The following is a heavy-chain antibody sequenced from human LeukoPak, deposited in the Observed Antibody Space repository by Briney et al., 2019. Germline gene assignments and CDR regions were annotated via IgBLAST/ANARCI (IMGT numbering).Heavy chain of an antibody. CDR1: GFTFSSYS. CDR2: ISGEGVST. V-gene: IGHV3-43*02. CDR3: AKGDKGGGYYFDY. D-gene: IGHD3-16*01. Sequence: PGGSLRLSCAASGFTFSSYSMNWIRQAPGKGLEWVSLISGEGVSTYYADSVKGRFTISRDNSKNSLYLEMNSLRTEDTALYYCAKGDKGGGYYFDYWGQGTLVTVSS. J-gene: IGHJ4*02.